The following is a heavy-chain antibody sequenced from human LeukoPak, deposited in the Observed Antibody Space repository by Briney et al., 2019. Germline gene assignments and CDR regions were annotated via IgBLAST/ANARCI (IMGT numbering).Heavy chain of an antibody. CDR3: AKHLGYSTSSGIDY. V-gene: IGHV3-23*01. D-gene: IGHD6-6*01. Sequence: GGSLRLSCAASGFTFSTYAMSWVRQAAGKGLEWDSTISGGVLSTYYADSVKGRFTISRDNSKNTLYLQMNSLRADDTAVYYSAKHLGYSTSSGIDYWGQGTLVTVSS. CDR1: GFTFSTYA. J-gene: IGHJ4*02. CDR2: ISGGVLST.